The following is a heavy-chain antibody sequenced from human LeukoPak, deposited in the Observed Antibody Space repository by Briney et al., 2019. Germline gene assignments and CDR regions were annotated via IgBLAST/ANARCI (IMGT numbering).Heavy chain of an antibody. D-gene: IGHD3-3*01. J-gene: IGHJ4*02. CDR2: INPNSGGT. CDR1: GYTFTGYY. CDR3: ARGGQITYFDFWSGYHFDY. V-gene: IGHV1-2*02. Sequence: GASVKVSCKASGYTFTGYYMHWVRQAPGQGLEWMGWINPNSGGTNYAHKFQDRVTMTRDTSISTAYMELSRLRSGDTAVYYCARGGQITYFDFWSGYHFDYWGQGTLVTVSS.